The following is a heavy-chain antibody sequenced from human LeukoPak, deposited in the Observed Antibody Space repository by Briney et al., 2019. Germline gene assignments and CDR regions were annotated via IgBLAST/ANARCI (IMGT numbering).Heavy chain of an antibody. CDR2: INHSGST. CDR1: GGSFSGYY. Sequence: SETLSLTCAVYGGSFSGYYWSWIRQPPGKGLEWIGEINHSGSTNYNPSLKSRVTISVDTSKNQFSLKLSSVTAADTAVYYCARKTPAVRYCSSTSCSRNGFDPWGQGTLVTVSS. D-gene: IGHD2-2*01. CDR3: ARKTPAVRYCSSTSCSRNGFDP. J-gene: IGHJ5*02. V-gene: IGHV4-34*01.